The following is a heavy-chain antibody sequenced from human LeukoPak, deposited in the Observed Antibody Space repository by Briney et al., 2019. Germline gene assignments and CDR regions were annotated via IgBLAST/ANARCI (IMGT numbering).Heavy chain of an antibody. V-gene: IGHV3-48*02. D-gene: IGHD7-27*01. J-gene: IGHJ4*02. CDR1: GFTFTSYS. Sequence: GGSLRLSCAVSGFTFTSYSMNWFRQAPGKGPEWVSYISRTSDKIYYADSVKGRFTISRDNAKNSMFLQMNSLRDEDTAVYYCARESYWGSSAKGFDYWGQGTLVTVSS. CDR2: ISRTSDKI. CDR3: ARESYWGSSAKGFDY.